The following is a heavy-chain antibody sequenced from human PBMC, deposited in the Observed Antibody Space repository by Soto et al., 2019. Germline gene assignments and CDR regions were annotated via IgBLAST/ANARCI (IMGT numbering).Heavy chain of an antibody. CDR1: GYTFTSYT. J-gene: IGHJ6*03. CDR2: INAGNGST. D-gene: IGHD5-18*01. Sequence: ASVKVSCKASGYTFTSYTMHWVRQAPGQRLEWMGWINAGNGSTKYSQKFQGRVTITRDTSASTAYMELSSLRSEDTAVYYCARGGGQYSHGYIYYYYMDVWGKGTTVTVSS. V-gene: IGHV1-3*01. CDR3: ARGGGQYSHGYIYYYYMDV.